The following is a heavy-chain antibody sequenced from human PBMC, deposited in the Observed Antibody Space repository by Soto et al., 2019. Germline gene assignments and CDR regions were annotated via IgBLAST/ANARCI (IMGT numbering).Heavy chain of an antibody. J-gene: IGHJ5*02. D-gene: IGHD6-19*01. CDR2: IIPIFDSA. CDR3: AKDDGSGWFFEAA. V-gene: IGHV1-69*12. CDR1: GGSISSFA. Sequence: QVQLVQSGAEVKKPGSSVKVSCKASGGSISSFAISWVRQAPGQGLDWMGGIIPIFDSANYAQKFQGRVTITADASTSTVYMELSSLRSEDTDVYYCAKDDGSGWFFEAAWGQGTLVTVSS.